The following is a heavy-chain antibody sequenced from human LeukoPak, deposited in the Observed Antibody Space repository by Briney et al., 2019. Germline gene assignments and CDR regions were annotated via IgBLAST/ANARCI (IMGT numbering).Heavy chain of an antibody. Sequence: SETLSLTCTVSGGSISSYYWSWIRQPAGKGLEGIGRIYTSGSTNYNPSLRSRVTMSVDTSKNQFSLKLSSVTAADTAVYYCARDICSSTSCYNDYWGQGTLVTVSS. CDR2: IYTSGST. CDR3: ARDICSSTSCYNDY. J-gene: IGHJ4*02. V-gene: IGHV4-4*07. CDR1: GGSISSYY. D-gene: IGHD2-2*02.